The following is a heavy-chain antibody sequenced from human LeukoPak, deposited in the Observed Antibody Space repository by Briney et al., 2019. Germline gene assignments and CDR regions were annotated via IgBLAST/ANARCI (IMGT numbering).Heavy chain of an antibody. CDR2: ISSSSSTI. CDR1: GFTFSSYS. CDR3: AKDTGGRKRWLGSSFDY. Sequence: PSGGSLRLSCAASGFTFSSYSMNWVRQAPGKGLEWVSYISSSSSTIYYADSVKGRFTISRDNAKNSLYLQMNSLRADDTALYYCAKDTGGRKRWLGSSFDYWGQGTLVTVSS. J-gene: IGHJ4*02. V-gene: IGHV3-48*04. D-gene: IGHD5-24*01.